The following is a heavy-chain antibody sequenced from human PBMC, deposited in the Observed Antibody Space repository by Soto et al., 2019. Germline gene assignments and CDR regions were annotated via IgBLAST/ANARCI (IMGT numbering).Heavy chain of an antibody. CDR1: CASISSYY. CDR3: ASRDPGTSVDY. CDR2: FYTSGRT. D-gene: IGHD1-7*01. Sequence: SETLSLTCTVSCASISSYYWSWIRQPAGKGLEWVGRFYTSGRTNYNPSLKSRVTMSVDKSENQFSLKVTSLTAADTAVYYCASRDPGTSVDYWGQGTLVTVS. V-gene: IGHV4-4*07. J-gene: IGHJ4*02.